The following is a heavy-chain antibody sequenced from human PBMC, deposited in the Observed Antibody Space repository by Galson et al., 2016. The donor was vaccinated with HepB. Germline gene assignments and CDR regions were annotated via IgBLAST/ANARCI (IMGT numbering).Heavy chain of an antibody. CDR2: ISGYNGDT. CDR3: ARDQYCSSSSCYTKDFDY. V-gene: IGHV1-18*01. CDR1: GYTFTTFG. J-gene: IGHJ4*02. D-gene: IGHD2-2*02. Sequence: SVKVSCKASGYTFTTFGISWVRQAPGQGLEWMGWISGYNGDTSHAQKLQGRVTMTKDTSTSTAYMELRSLRSDDTAVYYCARDQYCSSSSCYTKDFDYWGQGTLVTVSS.